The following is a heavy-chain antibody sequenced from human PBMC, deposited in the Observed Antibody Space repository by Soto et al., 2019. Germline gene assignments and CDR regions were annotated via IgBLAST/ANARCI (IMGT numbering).Heavy chain of an antibody. V-gene: IGHV3-7*03. CDR1: ESTVSRDW. D-gene: IGHD3-16*01. CDR3: ARGANWGYFDY. Sequence: GGSLRLSCAIFESTVSRDWMNWVRQAPGKGLEWVAHINQDGSEKYYVDSVKGRFTISRDNAKKSLYLQMNSLRAEDTAVYYCARGANWGYFDYWGQGTLVTVSS. CDR2: INQDGSEK. J-gene: IGHJ4*02.